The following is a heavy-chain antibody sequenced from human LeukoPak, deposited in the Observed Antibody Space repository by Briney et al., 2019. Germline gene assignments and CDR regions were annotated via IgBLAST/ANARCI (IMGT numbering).Heavy chain of an antibody. CDR3: AKGYWSGYSFDNWFNP. Sequence: GGSLRLSCAASGFTFSDYGMHWVRQAPGKGLEWVAFIRYDGSNKYYADSVKGRFTISRDNSKNTLYLQMNTLRAEDTAVYFCAKGYWSGYSFDNWFNPWGQGTLVTVSS. J-gene: IGHJ5*02. CDR2: IRYDGSNK. D-gene: IGHD3-3*01. V-gene: IGHV3-30*02. CDR1: GFTFSDYG.